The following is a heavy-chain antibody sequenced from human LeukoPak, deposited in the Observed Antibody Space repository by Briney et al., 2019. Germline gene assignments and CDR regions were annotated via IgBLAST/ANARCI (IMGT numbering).Heavy chain of an antibody. CDR2: ISSSGSTI. Sequence: TGGSLRLSCAASGFTFSSYEMNWVRQAPGKGLEWVSYISSSGSTIYYADSVKGRFTISRDNAKNLLYLQMNSLRAEDTAVYYCARDDYGDDADDAFDIWGQGTMVTVSS. CDR1: GFTFSSYE. D-gene: IGHD4-17*01. CDR3: ARDDYGDDADDAFDI. V-gene: IGHV3-48*03. J-gene: IGHJ3*02.